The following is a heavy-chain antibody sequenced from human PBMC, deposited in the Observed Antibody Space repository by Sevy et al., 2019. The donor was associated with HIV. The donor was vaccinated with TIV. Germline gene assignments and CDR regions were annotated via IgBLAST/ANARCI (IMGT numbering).Heavy chain of an antibody. D-gene: IGHD1-20*01. CDR3: ARRYIWNDGWFDP. J-gene: IGHJ5*02. CDR1: GGSISSTNYY. Sequence: SETLSLTCTVSGGSISSTNYYWGWIRQPPGKGLEWIGGIYYRGNTNYNPSLTSRVTISVATSKNQFSLKLTSVTAADTAVYYCARRYIWNDGWFDPWGQGTLVTVSS. V-gene: IGHV4-39*01. CDR2: IYYRGNT.